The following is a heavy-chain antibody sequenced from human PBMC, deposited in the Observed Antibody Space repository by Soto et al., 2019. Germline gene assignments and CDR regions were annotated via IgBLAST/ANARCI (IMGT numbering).Heavy chain of an antibody. CDR1: GGTFSSYA. V-gene: IGHV1-69*12. CDR3: ASLVGWEPSSTDNWFDP. D-gene: IGHD1-26*01. J-gene: IGHJ5*02. Sequence: QVQLVQSGAEVKKPGSSVKVSCTASGGTFSSYAISWVRQAPGQGLEWMGGIIPIFGTANYAQKLQGRVTITADESTSTAYMELSSLRSEDTAVYYCASLVGWEPSSTDNWFDPWGQGTLVTVSS. CDR2: IIPIFGTA.